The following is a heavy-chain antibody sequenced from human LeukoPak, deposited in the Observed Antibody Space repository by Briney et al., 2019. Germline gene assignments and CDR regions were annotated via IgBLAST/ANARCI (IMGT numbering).Heavy chain of an antibody. CDR3: ATRARCAMYYFDY. D-gene: IGHD5-24*01. V-gene: IGHV1-24*01. Sequence: ASVNVSSKVSGYTLTELSMHWVRQAPGKGLEWMGGFDPEDGETIYAQKFHGRVTMTEDTSTHTAYMELSSLRAEDTAVYYCATRARCAMYYFDYWGQGTLVTVSS. CDR2: FDPEDGET. J-gene: IGHJ4*02. CDR1: GYTLTELS.